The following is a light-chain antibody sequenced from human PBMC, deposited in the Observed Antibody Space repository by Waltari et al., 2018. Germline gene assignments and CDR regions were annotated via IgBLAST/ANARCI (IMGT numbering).Light chain of an antibody. CDR1: SPHIGSNT. J-gene: IGLJ3*02. CDR2: SNN. CDR3: AAWDDSLNAPCV. V-gene: IGLV1-44*01. Sequence: QSVLTQPPSASGTPGQRVTISCSGSSPHIGSNTVNWYQQLPGTAPKLLIYSNNQRPSGVPDRFSGSKSGTSASLTISGLQSEDEADYSCAAWDDSLNAPCVFGGGTKLTVL.